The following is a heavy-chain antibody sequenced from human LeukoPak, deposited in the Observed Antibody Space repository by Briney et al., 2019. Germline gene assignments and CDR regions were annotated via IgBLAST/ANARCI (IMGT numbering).Heavy chain of an antibody. J-gene: IGHJ4*02. CDR2: ISSSSSYI. CDR1: GFTFSSYS. D-gene: IGHD1-26*01. V-gene: IGHV3-21*01. CDR3: ARCSSGSYYVTPFDY. Sequence: GGSLRLSCAASGFTFSSYSMNWVRQAPGKGLEWVSSISSSSSYIYYADSVKGRFTISGDNAKNSLYLQMNSLRAEDTAVYYCARCSSGSYYVTPFDYWGQGTLVTVSS.